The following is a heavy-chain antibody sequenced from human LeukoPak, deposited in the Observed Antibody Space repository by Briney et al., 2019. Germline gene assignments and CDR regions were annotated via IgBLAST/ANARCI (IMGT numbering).Heavy chain of an antibody. CDR1: GFTFSSYW. J-gene: IGHJ4*02. V-gene: IGHV3-74*01. CDR3: AREGVVVIGFDY. D-gene: IGHD3-22*01. CDR2: INSDGSST. Sequence: QPGGSLRLSCAASGFTFSSYWMHWVRQAPGKGLVWVSRINSDGSSTSYADSVKGRFTISRDNAKNSLYLQMNSLRAEDTAVYYCAREGVVVIGFDYWGQGTLVTVSS.